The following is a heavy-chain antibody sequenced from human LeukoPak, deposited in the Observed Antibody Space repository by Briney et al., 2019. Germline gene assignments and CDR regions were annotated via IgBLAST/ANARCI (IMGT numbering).Heavy chain of an antibody. CDR2: IYYSGST. CDR3: ARAGGSKPFDY. D-gene: IGHD2-15*01. J-gene: IGHJ4*02. CDR1: GGSISSGDYY. Sequence: SETLSLTCTVSGGSISSGDYYWSWIRQPPGKGLEWIGYIYYSGSTYYNPSLKSRVTISVDTSKNQFSLKLSSVTAADTAVYYCARAGGSKPFDYWGQGTLVTVSS. V-gene: IGHV4-30-4*08.